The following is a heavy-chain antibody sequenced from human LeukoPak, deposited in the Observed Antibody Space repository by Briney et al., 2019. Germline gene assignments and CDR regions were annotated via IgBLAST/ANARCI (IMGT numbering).Heavy chain of an antibody. D-gene: IGHD6-13*01. J-gene: IGHJ4*02. CDR2: IYTSGST. CDR1: GGSISSYF. CDR3: ARLAAAGHLDY. V-gene: IGHV4-4*09. Sequence: PSETLSLTCAVSGGSISSYFWSWIRQPPGKGLQWIGYIYTSGSTKYNPSLKSRVTISVDTSKNQFSLKLSSVTAADTAVYYCARLAAAGHLDYWGQGTLVTVSS.